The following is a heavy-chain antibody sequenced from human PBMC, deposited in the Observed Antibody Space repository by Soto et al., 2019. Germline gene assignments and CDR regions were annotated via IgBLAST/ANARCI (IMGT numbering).Heavy chain of an antibody. J-gene: IGHJ6*02. CDR1: GFTFRSYG. CDR3: GKDTLDCSGGDCPLYYFYGVDV. V-gene: IGHV3-30*18. Sequence: QVQLVESGGGVVQPGTSLRLSCAASGFTFRSYGMHWVRQAPGKGLEWLAVISNDGSNKYLPDSVKGRLALSRDNSRNTLYLLINSLRVEDTAVYYCGKDTLDCSGGDCPLYYFYGVDVWGQGTTVTGSS. D-gene: IGHD2-15*01. CDR2: ISNDGSNK.